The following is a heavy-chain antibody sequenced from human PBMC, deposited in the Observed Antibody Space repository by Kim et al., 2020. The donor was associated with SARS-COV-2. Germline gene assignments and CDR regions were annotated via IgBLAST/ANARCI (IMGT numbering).Heavy chain of an antibody. CDR3: AKDLGGYDLDY. CDR1: GFIFSNYG. J-gene: IGHJ4*02. CDR2: ISYDGINK. V-gene: IGHV3-30*18. Sequence: GGSLRLSCAASGFIFSNYGMHWVRQAPGKGLEWVAVISYDGINKYYADSVKGRFTISRDNSKDTLYLQMNSLRAEDTAVYYCAKDLGGYDLDYWGRGTLVTVSS. D-gene: IGHD5-12*01.